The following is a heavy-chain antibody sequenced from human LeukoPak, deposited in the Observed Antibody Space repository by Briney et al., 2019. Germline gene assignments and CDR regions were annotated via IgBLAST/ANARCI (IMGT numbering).Heavy chain of an antibody. J-gene: IGHJ4*02. Sequence: ASVNVSCKASGYTFTSYAMHWVRQAPGQRLEWMGWINAGNGNTKYSQRFQGKVTITRDTSASTAYMELSSLRCEDTAVYYCARSRAIGSGWPGNYWGQGTLVTVSS. CDR2: INAGNGNT. CDR1: GYTFTSYA. CDR3: ARSRAIGSGWPGNY. D-gene: IGHD6-19*01. V-gene: IGHV1-3*01.